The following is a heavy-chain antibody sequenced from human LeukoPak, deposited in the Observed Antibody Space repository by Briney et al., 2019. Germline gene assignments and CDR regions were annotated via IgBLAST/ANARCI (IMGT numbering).Heavy chain of an antibody. D-gene: IGHD3-10*01. CDR2: ISAYNGNS. Sequence: ASVKVSCKSSGYTFTSYGISWVRQPPGQGLEWMGWISAYNGNSNYAQKLQGRVTMTIDTSTSTAYVELGSLSSGDAAGDYCARGRRVRRVNYYYYYYMDAWGKGTTVTASS. CDR1: GYTFTSYG. CDR3: ARGRRVRRVNYYYYYYMDA. J-gene: IGHJ6*03. V-gene: IGHV1-18*01.